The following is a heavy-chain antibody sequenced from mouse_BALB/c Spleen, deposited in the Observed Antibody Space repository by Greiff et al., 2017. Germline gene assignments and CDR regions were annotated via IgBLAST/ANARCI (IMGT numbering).Heavy chain of an antibody. J-gene: IGHJ3*01. Sequence: QVTLKESGPGLVAPSQSLSITCTVSGFSLTSYGVHWVRQPPGKGLEWLGVIWAGGSTNYNSALMSRLSISKDNSKSQVFLKMNSLQTDDTAMYYCARAAPTRFAYWGQGTLVTVAA. V-gene: IGHV2-9*02. CDR1: GFSLTSYG. CDR2: IWAGGST. CDR3: ARAAPTRFAY.